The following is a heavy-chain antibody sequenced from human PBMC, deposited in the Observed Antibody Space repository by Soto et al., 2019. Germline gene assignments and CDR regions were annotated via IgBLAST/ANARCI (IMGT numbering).Heavy chain of an antibody. Sequence: GASVKVSCKASGGTFSSYAISWVRQAPGQGLEWMGGIIPIFGTANYAQKFQGRVTITADESTSTAYMELSSLRSEDTAVYYCARSITMIVVVISPGAFDIWGQGTMVTV. V-gene: IGHV1-69*13. D-gene: IGHD3-22*01. CDR2: IIPIFGTA. J-gene: IGHJ3*02. CDR1: GGTFSSYA. CDR3: ARSITMIVVVISPGAFDI.